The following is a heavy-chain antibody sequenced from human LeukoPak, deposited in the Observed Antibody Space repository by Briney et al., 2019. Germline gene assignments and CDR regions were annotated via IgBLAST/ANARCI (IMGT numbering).Heavy chain of an antibody. V-gene: IGHV3-23*01. D-gene: IGHD3-22*01. CDR1: GFTFSTYA. CDR2: ISGSGGST. CDR3: AKTSDSSGYYRDFDY. Sequence: GGSLRLSCAASGFTFSTYAMSWVRQAPGKGLEWVSAISGSGGSTYYADSVKGLFTISRDNSKNTLYLQMNSLRAEDTAVYYCAKTSDSSGYYRDFDYWGQGTLVTVSS. J-gene: IGHJ4*02.